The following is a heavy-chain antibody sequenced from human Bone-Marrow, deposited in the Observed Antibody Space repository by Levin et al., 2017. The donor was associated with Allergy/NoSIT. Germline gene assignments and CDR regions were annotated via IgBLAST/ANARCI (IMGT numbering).Heavy chain of an antibody. V-gene: IGHV1-8*01. CDR3: ARGGLGSGYLFDY. J-gene: IGHJ4*02. CDR2: MYPNSDNA. Sequence: GESLKISCKTSGYTFTSFDINWVRQATGQGLEWMGWMYPNSDNAGYAQKFQGRVTMTRNTSISTAYMELSSLRSEDTAIYYCARGGLGSGYLFDYWGQGTLVTVSS. CDR1: GYTFTSFD. D-gene: IGHD5-12*01.